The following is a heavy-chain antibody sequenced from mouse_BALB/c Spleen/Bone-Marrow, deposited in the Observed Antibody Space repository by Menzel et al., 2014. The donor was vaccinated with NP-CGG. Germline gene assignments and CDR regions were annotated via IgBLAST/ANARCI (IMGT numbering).Heavy chain of an antibody. J-gene: IGHJ2*01. CDR2: INPGSGGT. D-gene: IGHD1-1*01. CDR3: ARVITTGYFDY. CDR1: GYAFTNYL. Sequence: VKLMESGAELVRPGTSVKVSCKASGYAFTNYLIEWVKQRPGQGLEWIGVINPGSGGTNYNEKFKGKATLTADKSSSTAYMQLSSLTSDDSAVYFCARVITTGYFDYWGQGTTLTVSS. V-gene: IGHV1-54*01.